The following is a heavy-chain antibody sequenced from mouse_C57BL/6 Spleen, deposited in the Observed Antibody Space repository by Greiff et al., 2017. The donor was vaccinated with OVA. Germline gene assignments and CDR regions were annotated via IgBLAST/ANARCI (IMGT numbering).Heavy chain of an antibody. V-gene: IGHV5-17*01. CDR2: ISSGSSTI. D-gene: IGHD4-1*01. CDR3: ARHWDGAMDY. J-gene: IGHJ4*01. CDR1: GFTFSDYG. Sequence: DVQLVESGGGLVKPGGSLKLSCAASGFTFSDYGMHWVRQAPEKGLEWVAYISSGSSTIYYADTVKGRFTISRDNAKNTLFLQMTSLRSEDTAMYYCARHWDGAMDYWGQGTSVTVSS.